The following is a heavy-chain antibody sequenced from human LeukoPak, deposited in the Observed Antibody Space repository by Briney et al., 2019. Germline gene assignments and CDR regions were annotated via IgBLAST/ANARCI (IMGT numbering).Heavy chain of an antibody. Sequence: SETLSLTCTVSGGSISSSSYYWGWIRQPPGKGLEWIGSIYYSGSTYYNPSLKSRVTISVDTSKNQFSLKLSSVTAADTAVYYCARELGGVGYNSDAFDIWGQGTMVTVSS. D-gene: IGHD5-24*01. CDR2: IYYSGST. V-gene: IGHV4-39*07. CDR3: ARELGGVGYNSDAFDI. J-gene: IGHJ3*02. CDR1: GGSISSSSYY.